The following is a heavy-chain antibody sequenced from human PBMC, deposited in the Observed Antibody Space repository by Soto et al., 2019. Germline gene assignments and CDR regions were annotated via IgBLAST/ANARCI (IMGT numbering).Heavy chain of an antibody. V-gene: IGHV4-34*01. CDR1: GGSFSGYY. Sequence: QVQLQQWGAGLLKPSETLSLTCAVYGGSFSGYYWSWIRQPPGKGLEWIGEINHSGSTNYNPSLKSRVTITVATSKNQFSLKLSSVAAADTAVYYCAREDHRGDYFDYWGQGTLVTVSS. D-gene: IGHD3-10*01. J-gene: IGHJ4*02. CDR3: AREDHRGDYFDY. CDR2: INHSGST.